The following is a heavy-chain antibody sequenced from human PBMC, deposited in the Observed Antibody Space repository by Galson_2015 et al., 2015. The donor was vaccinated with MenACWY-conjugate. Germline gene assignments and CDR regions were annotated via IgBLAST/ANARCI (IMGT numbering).Heavy chain of an antibody. J-gene: IGHJ4*02. CDR1: GLKFNTYG. CDR3: AIRSALVWYYFDF. V-gene: IGHV3-23*01. D-gene: IGHD2-21*01. Sequence: SLRLSCAASGLKFNTYGMHWVRQAPGKGLEWVSAIRGSNGETYYADSVKGRVTISRDNSKNTVYLQMNTLTAEDTAVYYCAIRSALVWYYFDFWGQGTLVAFSS. CDR2: IRGSNGET.